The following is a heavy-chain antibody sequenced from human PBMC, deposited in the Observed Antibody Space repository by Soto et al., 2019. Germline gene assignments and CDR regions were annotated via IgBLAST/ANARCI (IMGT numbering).Heavy chain of an antibody. CDR1: GFTFSNYN. Sequence: EVQLVESGGGLVPPGGSLRLSCAASGFTFSNYNMNWVRQAPGKGLEWVSYISSSSRTIYYADSVKGRFTISSDNAKNSLNMQMNCLRDEDKTVYYCERDGGNLNRFDPWGQGTLVTVSS. V-gene: IGHV3-48*02. J-gene: IGHJ5*02. CDR3: ERDGGNLNRFDP. D-gene: IGHD1-1*01. CDR2: ISSSSRTI.